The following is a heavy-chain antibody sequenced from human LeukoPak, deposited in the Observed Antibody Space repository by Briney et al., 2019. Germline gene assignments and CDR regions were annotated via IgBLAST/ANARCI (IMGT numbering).Heavy chain of an antibody. V-gene: IGHV3-30*03. CDR2: ISYDGSNK. CDR3: ARDYGDYGFWIYYGMDV. Sequence: PGRSLRLSCAASGFTFSSYGMHWVRQAPGKGLEWVAVISYDGSNKYYADSVKGRFTISRDNSKNTLYLQMNSLRAEDTAVYYCARDYGDYGFWIYYGMDVWGQGTTVTVSS. D-gene: IGHD4-17*01. CDR1: GFTFSSYG. J-gene: IGHJ6*02.